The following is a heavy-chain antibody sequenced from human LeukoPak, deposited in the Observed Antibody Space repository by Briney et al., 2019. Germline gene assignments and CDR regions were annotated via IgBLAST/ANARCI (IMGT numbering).Heavy chain of an antibody. Sequence: KPSETLSLTCAVYGGSFSGYYWSWIRQPPGKGLEWIGEINHSGSTNYNPSLKSRVTISVDTSKNQFSLKLSSVTAADTAVYYCARCWSGSSGWYTRRGYFDYWGQGTLVTVSS. D-gene: IGHD6-19*01. CDR1: GGSFSGYY. CDR2: INHSGST. J-gene: IGHJ4*02. V-gene: IGHV4-34*01. CDR3: ARCWSGSSGWYTRRGYFDY.